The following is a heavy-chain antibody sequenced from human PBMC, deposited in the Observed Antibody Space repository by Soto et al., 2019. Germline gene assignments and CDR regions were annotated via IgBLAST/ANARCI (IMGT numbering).Heavy chain of an antibody. J-gene: IGHJ4*02. CDR1: GFSLSTSGVG. D-gene: IGHD3-22*01. CDR2: IYWNDDK. Sequence: QITLKESGPTLVKPTQTLTLTCTFSGFSLSTSGVGVGWIRQPPGKALEWLALIYWNDDKRYSPSLKSRLTITKDTSKNQVVLTMTNMDPVDTATYYCEHVLYYDSSGYYDYWGQGTLVTVSS. CDR3: EHVLYYDSSGYYDY. V-gene: IGHV2-5*01.